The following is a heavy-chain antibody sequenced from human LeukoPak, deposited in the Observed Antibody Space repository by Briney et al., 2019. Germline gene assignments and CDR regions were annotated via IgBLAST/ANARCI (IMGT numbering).Heavy chain of an antibody. Sequence: SETPSLTCTVSGGPISSYYWSWIRQPPGKGLEWVGHIHYSGSTNYNPSLKSRVTISVDTSKNQFSLNLSSVTAADTAVYYCASYSGWKAQSDYWGQGTLVTVSS. V-gene: IGHV4-59*01. CDR2: IHYSGST. CDR3: ASYSGWKAQSDY. J-gene: IGHJ4*02. CDR1: GGPISSYY. D-gene: IGHD6-19*01.